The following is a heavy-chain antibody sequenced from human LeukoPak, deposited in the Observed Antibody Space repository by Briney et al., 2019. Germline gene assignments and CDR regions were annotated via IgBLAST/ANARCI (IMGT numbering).Heavy chain of an antibody. D-gene: IGHD1-26*01. V-gene: IGHV3-23*01. CDR2: ISGSGGST. CDR1: GFTFSSYA. J-gene: IGHJ4*02. Sequence: PGGSLRLSCAASGFTFSSYAMSWVRPAPGKGLGWVSAISGSGGSTYYADSVKGRFTISRDNSKNTLYPQMNSLRAEATAVYYCARGSGSYSHWGQGTLVTVSS. CDR3: ARGSGSYSH.